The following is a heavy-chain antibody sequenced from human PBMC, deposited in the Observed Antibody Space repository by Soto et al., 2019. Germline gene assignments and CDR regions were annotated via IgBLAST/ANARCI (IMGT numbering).Heavy chain of an antibody. CDR1: GGSISSSSYY. D-gene: IGHD2-2*01. J-gene: IGHJ5*02. CDR2: IYYSGST. CDR3: ARHVIVVVPVTNNWFDP. V-gene: IGHV4-39*01. Sequence: QLQLQESGPGLVKPSETLSLTCTVSGGSISSSSYYWGWIRQPPGKGLEWIGSIYYSGSTHYNPSLKSRVTISVDTSKNQFSLKLSSVTAADTAVYYCARHVIVVVPVTNNWFDPWGQGTLVTVSS.